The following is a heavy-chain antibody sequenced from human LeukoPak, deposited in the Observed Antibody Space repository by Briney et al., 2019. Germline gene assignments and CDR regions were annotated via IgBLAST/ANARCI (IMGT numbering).Heavy chain of an antibody. CDR2: IYYSGST. V-gene: IGHV4-39*01. Sequence: SETLSLTCSLSGGSITNSNSYWGWIRQPPGKGLEWIGRIYYSGSTYYNPSLKSRVTISVDTSKKQFALKVSSVTATDTAVFFCARQGSSTWFDPWGQGTLVTVSS. CDR1: GGSITNSNSY. J-gene: IGHJ5*02. D-gene: IGHD2-2*01. CDR3: ARQGSSTWFDP.